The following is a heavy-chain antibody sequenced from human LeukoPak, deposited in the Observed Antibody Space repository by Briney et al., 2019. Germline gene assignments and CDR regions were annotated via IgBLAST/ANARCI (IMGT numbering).Heavy chain of an antibody. CDR3: ARALHYYDSSGYPHAFDI. V-gene: IGHV3-30*04. CDR2: ISYDGSNK. Sequence: GGSLRLSCAASGFTFSSYAMHWVRQAPGKGLEWVAFISYDGSNKYYSDSVEGRFTISRDNSKNTLYLQMNSLRVEDTAVYYCARALHYYDSSGYPHAFDIWGQGTMVTVSS. D-gene: IGHD3-22*01. CDR1: GFTFSSYA. J-gene: IGHJ3*02.